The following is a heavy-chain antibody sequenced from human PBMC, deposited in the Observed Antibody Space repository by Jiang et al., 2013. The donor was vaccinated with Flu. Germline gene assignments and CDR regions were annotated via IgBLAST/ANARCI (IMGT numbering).Heavy chain of an antibody. CDR1: GFTFSDHY. CDR2: IRNKANSYTT. V-gene: IGHV3-72*01. D-gene: IGHD5-18*01. Sequence: VQLVESGGDLVQPGGSLRLSCAASGFTFSDHYMDWVRQAPGKGLEWVGRIRNKANSYTTEYAASVKGRFSISRDDSKNSLHLQMNSLKTEDTAVYHCARVSVHTAAVHPWGQGTLVTVSS. CDR3: ARVSVHTAAVHP. J-gene: IGHJ5*02.